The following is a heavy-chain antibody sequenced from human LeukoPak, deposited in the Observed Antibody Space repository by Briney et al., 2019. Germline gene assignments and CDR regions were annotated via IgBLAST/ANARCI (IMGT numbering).Heavy chain of an antibody. CDR1: GYTFTGYY. J-gene: IGHJ6*02. D-gene: IGHD3-22*01. CDR3: ARVADSSGSYYYYYGMDV. Sequence: ASVKVSFKASGYTFTGYYMHWVRQAPGQGLEWMGWINPNSGGTNYAQKFQGRVTMTRDTSISTAYMELSRLRSDDTAVYYCARVADSSGSYYYYYGMDVWGQGTTVTVSS. V-gene: IGHV1-2*02. CDR2: INPNSGGT.